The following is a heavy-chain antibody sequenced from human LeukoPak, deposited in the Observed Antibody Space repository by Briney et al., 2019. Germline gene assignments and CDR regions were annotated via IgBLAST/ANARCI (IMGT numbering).Heavy chain of an antibody. CDR1: GGTFSSYA. D-gene: IGHD3-10*01. CDR3: ARFVYGSGSSGYGP. V-gene: IGHV1-69*06. Sequence: ASVKVSCKASGGTFSSYAISWVRQAPGQGLEWMGGIIPIFGTANYAQKFQGRVTITADKSTSTAHMELSSLRSEDTAVYYCARFVYGSGSSGYGPWGQGTLVTVSS. J-gene: IGHJ5*02. CDR2: IIPIFGTA.